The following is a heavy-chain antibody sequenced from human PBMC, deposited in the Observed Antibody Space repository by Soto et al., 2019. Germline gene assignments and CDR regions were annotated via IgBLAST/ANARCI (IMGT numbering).Heavy chain of an antibody. CDR2: IWYDGSNK. Sequence: QVQLVESGGGGVQPGRSLRLSCAASGFTFSSYGMHWVRQAPGKGLGWVAVIWYDGSNKYYADSVKGRFTISRDNSKNTLYLQMHSLRAEDTAVYYCASEYCSGGSCYYYGMDVWGQGTTVTVSS. J-gene: IGHJ6*02. D-gene: IGHD2-15*01. CDR1: GFTFSSYG. CDR3: ASEYCSGGSCYYYGMDV. V-gene: IGHV3-33*01.